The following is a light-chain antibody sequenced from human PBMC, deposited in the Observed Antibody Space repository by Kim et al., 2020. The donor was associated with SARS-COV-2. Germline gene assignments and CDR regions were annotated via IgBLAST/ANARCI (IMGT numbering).Light chain of an antibody. V-gene: IGKV6-21*02. CDR1: QSVGLN. J-gene: IGKJ1*01. Sequence: VSPKGKVTITCRASQSVGLNLHWYQQRPGQSPKVLIKYASQSISGVPSRFSGSGSGTVFTLIINGLEAEDAATYFCHQSNGLPWAFGQGTKVDIK. CDR2: YAS. CDR3: HQSNGLPWA.